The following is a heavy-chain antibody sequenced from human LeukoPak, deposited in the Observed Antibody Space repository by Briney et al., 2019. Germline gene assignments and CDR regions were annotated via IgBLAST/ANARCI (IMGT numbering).Heavy chain of an antibody. J-gene: IGHJ4*02. CDR1: GYTFTSYG. CDR3: ARDLPGIAVAGKGFDY. D-gene: IGHD6-19*01. CDR2: ISAYNGNT. V-gene: IGHV1-18*01. Sequence: GASVKVSCKASGYTFTSYGISWVRQAPGQGLESMGWISAYNGNTNYAQKLQGRVTMTTDTSTSTAYMELRSLRSDDTAVYYCARDLPGIAVAGKGFDYWGQGTLVTVSS.